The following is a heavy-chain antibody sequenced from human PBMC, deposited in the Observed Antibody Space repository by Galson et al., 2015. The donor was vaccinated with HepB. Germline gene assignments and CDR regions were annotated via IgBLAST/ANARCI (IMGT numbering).Heavy chain of an antibody. D-gene: IGHD3-22*01. CDR1: GGTFSSYA. CDR3: ARPDDSSGYLI. Sequence: SVKVSCKASGGTFSSYAISWVRQAPGQGLEWMGRIIPILGIANYAQKFQGRVTITADKSTSTAYMELSSLRSEDTAVYYCARPDDSSGYLIWGQGTMVTVSS. V-gene: IGHV1-69*04. J-gene: IGHJ3*02. CDR2: IIPILGIA.